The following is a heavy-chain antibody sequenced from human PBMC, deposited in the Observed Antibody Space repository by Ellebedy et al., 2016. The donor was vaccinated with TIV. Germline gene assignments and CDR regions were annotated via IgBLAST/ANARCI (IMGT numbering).Heavy chain of an antibody. Sequence: AASVKVSCKASGGTFSSYAISWVRQAPGQGLEWMGRIIPILGIANYAQKFQGRVTITADKSTSTAYMELSSLRSEDTAVYYCARVDSGSYCVYWGQGTLVTVSS. CDR1: GGTFSSYA. CDR2: IIPILGIA. J-gene: IGHJ4*02. CDR3: ARVDSGSYCVY. D-gene: IGHD1-26*01. V-gene: IGHV1-69*04.